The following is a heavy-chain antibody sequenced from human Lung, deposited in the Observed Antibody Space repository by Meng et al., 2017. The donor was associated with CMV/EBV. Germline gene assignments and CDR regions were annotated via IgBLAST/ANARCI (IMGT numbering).Heavy chain of an antibody. CDR3: AKAFSSSWYREYYDY. V-gene: IGHV3-23*01. CDR2: ITASGGST. J-gene: IGHJ4*02. D-gene: IGHD6-13*01. Sequence: ESXKISXAASGFTFSSSAMSWVRQAPGKGLEWVSAITASGGSTYHADSVKGRFTISRDNSKKMLYLQLNSLRVEDTAVYYCAKAFSSSWYREYYDYWGQGTLVXVSS. CDR1: GFTFSSSA.